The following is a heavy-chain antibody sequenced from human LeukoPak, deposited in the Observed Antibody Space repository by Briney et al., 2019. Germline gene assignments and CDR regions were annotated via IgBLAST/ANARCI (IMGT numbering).Heavy chain of an antibody. CDR2: VDHTGRT. Sequence: PSETLSLTCSVSDDSITMYYWTWIRQPPGKGLEWIGYVDHTGRTNLNLSIHGRVSISRDTTKTLFSLSLRSVTAADTAVYFCARGRVSSSTWYSTYYYYCYMDVWGKGTTVTVSS. CDR3: ARGRVSSSTWYSTYYYYCYMDV. J-gene: IGHJ6*03. D-gene: IGHD1-1*01. V-gene: IGHV4-59*01. CDR1: DDSITMYY.